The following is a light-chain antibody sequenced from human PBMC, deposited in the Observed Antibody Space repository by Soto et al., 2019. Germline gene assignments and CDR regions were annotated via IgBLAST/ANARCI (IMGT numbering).Light chain of an antibody. J-gene: IGKJ2*01. CDR1: PSVSSN. V-gene: IGKV3-15*01. CDR2: GAS. CDR3: QQYSNWPSFT. Sequence: ETVMTQSPATLSVSPGERATLSCWASPSVSSNLAWYQQIPGQAPRLLIYGASTRATGIPARFSGSGSGTEFPLTISILQSEEFAVYYCQQYSNWPSFTFGQGTKLEIK.